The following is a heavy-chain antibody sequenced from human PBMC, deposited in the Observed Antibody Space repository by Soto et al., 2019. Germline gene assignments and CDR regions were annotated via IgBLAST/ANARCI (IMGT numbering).Heavy chain of an antibody. CDR3: ASGGNWFDP. J-gene: IGHJ5*02. CDR2: MYYNGNI. CDR1: GGSISNYY. D-gene: IGHD3-16*01. Sequence: QLQVQESGPGLVKPSETLSLTCNVSGGSISNYYWTWVRQSPEKGLEWIGYMYYNGNINYNPSLKSRVTISIDTSKNHFSLTLKSVTAADTAVYYCASGGNWFDPWGQGVQVTVSS. V-gene: IGHV4-59*01.